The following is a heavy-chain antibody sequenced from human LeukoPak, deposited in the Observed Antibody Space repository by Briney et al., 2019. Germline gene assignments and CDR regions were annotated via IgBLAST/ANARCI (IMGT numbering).Heavy chain of an antibody. CDR2: ISNSGTAI. D-gene: IGHD5-18*01. J-gene: IGHJ1*01. V-gene: IGHV3-48*03. CDR3: ARAGYSMDTEYFQH. CDR1: GFTFSSYE. Sequence: TGGSLRLSCAASGFTFSSYEMNWVRQAPGKGLEWVSYISNSGTAIYYADSVKGRFTISRDNAKSSLYLQMNSLRAEDTAVYYCARAGYSMDTEYFQHWGQGTLVTVPS.